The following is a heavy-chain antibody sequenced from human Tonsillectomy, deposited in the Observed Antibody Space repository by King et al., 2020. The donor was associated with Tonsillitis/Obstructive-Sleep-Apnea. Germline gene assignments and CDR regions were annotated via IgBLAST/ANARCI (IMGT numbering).Heavy chain of an antibody. D-gene: IGHD2-2*01. J-gene: IGHJ4*02. CDR1: GFTFDDYA. CDR3: AKALRTYCSYSSCSFDY. CDR2: IIWNSGSI. V-gene: IGHV3-9*01. Sequence: VQLVESGGGLVQPGRSLRLSCAASGFTFDDYAMHWVRQAPGKGLEWVSGIIWNSGSIGYADSVKGRFTISRENAKNSLYLQMNSLRAEDTALYYCAKALRTYCSYSSCSFDYWGQGTLVTVSS.